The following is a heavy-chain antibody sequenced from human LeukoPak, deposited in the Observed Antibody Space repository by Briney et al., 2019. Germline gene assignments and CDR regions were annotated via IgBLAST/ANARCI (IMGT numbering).Heavy chain of an antibody. CDR3: AKDVRSGWSPLSYFGMDV. CDR1: GFTFSSYA. D-gene: IGHD6-19*01. J-gene: IGHJ6*02. V-gene: IGHV3-23*01. CDR2: ISDSGGSA. Sequence: QSGGSLRLSCAASGFTFSSYAMSWVRQAPGKGLEWVSVISDSGGSAFHADSVKGRFTISRDNSINTLYLQMNSLRAEDTAVYFCAKDVRSGWSPLSYFGMDVWGQGTTVTVSS.